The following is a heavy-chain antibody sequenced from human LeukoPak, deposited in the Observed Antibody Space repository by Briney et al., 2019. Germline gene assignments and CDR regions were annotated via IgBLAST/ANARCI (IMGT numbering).Heavy chain of an antibody. CDR2: LYWDDDK. Sequence: EPGPTLVKPTQTLTLTFAFSGFSPSTRGVGVGWIRQPPGMALGWLATLYWDDDKRYSPSLKSRLTIAKDTSKNQVVLTMSNMEPVDTATYYCAHSRPMGFGELLLDYWGQGTLVTVSS. CDR3: AHSRPMGFGELLLDY. CDR1: GFSPSTRGVG. V-gene: IGHV2-5*02. D-gene: IGHD3-10*01. J-gene: IGHJ4*02.